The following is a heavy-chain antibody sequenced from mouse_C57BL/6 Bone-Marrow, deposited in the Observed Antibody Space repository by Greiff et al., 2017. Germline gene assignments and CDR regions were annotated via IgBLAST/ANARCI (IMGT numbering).Heavy chain of an antibody. Sequence: QVHVKQPGAELVKPGASVKVSCKASGYTFTSYWMHWVKQRPGQGLEWIGRIDPEDGDTEYAPKFQGKATMTADTSSNTAYLQLSSLTSEDTAVYYCTPLWFAYWGQGTLVTVSA. J-gene: IGHJ3*01. CDR2: IDPEDGDT. V-gene: IGHV1-74*01. CDR3: TPLWFAY. CDR1: GYTFTSYW.